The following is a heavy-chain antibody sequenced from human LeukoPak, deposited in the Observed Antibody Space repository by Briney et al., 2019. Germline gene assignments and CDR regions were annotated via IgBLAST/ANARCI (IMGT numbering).Heavy chain of an antibody. CDR2: TWYDGSKQ. Sequence: GGSLRLSCAASGFTFSSYGMHWVRQAPGKGLEWVAVTWYDGSKQYYADSVKGRFTISRDNSKNTLYLQMNSLRAEDTAVYYCARGYGGNSRGLDYWGQGTPVTVSS. D-gene: IGHD4-23*01. J-gene: IGHJ4*02. CDR1: GFTFSSYG. CDR3: ARGYGGNSRGLDY. V-gene: IGHV3-33*01.